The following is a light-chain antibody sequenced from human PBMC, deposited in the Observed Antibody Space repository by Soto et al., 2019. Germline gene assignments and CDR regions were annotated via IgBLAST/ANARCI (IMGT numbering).Light chain of an antibody. J-gene: IGKJ1*01. V-gene: IGKV1-5*03. Sequence: DIQMTQSPSTLSASVGDRVTITCRASQSISSWLAWYQQKPGKAPKLLIYKASTLESGVPSNFSGSGSGTEFSLTISSLQPEDFATYDCQLYNAYPWTFGQGTKVDVK. CDR1: QSISSW. CDR3: QLYNAYPWT. CDR2: KAS.